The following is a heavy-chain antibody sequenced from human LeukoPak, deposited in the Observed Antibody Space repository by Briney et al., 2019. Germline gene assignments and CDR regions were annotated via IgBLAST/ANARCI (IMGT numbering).Heavy chain of an antibody. CDR3: ARPGSSHAFDI. J-gene: IGHJ3*02. CDR1: GGSINSGTYY. D-gene: IGHD3-10*01. CDR2: ISYSGDT. V-gene: IGHV4-39*01. Sequence: PSETLSLTCTVSGGSINSGTYYWGWIRQPPGKGLEWIGSISYSGDTFYNPSLKSRVTISVDTSKNQFSLKLRSVTAADTAVFYCARPGSSHAFDIWGQGTMVTVSS.